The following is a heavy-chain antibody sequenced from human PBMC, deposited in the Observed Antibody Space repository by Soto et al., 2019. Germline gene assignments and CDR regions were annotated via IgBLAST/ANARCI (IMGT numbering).Heavy chain of an antibody. Sequence: QVQLVQSGAEVKKPGSSVKVSCKASGGTFSSYTITWVRQAPGQGLEWMGGIIPIFGTANYAQKFQGRVTITADESTSTAYMELNSLRSEDTAVYYCASGEVVRGVMPGMDVWGLGTTVTVS. CDR2: IIPIFGTA. CDR3: ASGEVVRGVMPGMDV. D-gene: IGHD3-10*01. CDR1: GGTFSSYT. V-gene: IGHV1-69*12. J-gene: IGHJ6*02.